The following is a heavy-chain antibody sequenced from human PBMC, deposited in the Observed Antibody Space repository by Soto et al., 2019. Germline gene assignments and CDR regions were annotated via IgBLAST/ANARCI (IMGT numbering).Heavy chain of an antibody. CDR2: INAGNGNT. Sequence: GASVKVSCKASGYTFTSYAMHWVRQTPGQRLEWMGWINAGNGNTKYSQKFQGRVTITRDTSASTAYMELSSLRSEDTAVYYCARGPPPSRGDYVEGWFDPWGQGTLVTVSS. V-gene: IGHV1-3*01. J-gene: IGHJ5*02. D-gene: IGHD4-17*01. CDR1: GYTFTSYA. CDR3: ARGPPPSRGDYVEGWFDP.